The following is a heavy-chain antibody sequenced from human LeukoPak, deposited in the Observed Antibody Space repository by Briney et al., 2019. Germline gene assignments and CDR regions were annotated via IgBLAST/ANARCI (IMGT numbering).Heavy chain of an antibody. CDR3: ATSPSIPAAPNDY. CDR2: VDPEEGET. CDR1: GSTVTDYY. Sequence: GASVKFSCKASGSTVTDYYIHWVQQAPGKGLEWMGRVDPEEGETIYADRFQGRLIITADTFTDTAYMELSSLRSEDTAVYFCATSPSIPAAPNDYWGQGTLVTVSS. D-gene: IGHD2-2*01. V-gene: IGHV1-69-2*01. J-gene: IGHJ4*02.